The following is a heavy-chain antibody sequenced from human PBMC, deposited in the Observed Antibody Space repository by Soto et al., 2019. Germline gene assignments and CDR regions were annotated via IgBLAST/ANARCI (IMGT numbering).Heavy chain of an antibody. Sequence: ASVKVSCKASGYTFTGYYMHCVRQAPGQGLEWMGWINPNSGGTNYAQKFQGWVTMTRDTSISTAYMELSRLRSDDTAVYYCARAPTYYDIFPDYWGQGTLVTVSS. CDR1: GYTFTGYY. CDR2: INPNSGGT. V-gene: IGHV1-2*04. CDR3: ARAPTYYDIFPDY. D-gene: IGHD3-9*01. J-gene: IGHJ4*02.